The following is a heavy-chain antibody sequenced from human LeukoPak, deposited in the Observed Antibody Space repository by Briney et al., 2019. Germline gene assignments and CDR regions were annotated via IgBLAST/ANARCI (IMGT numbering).Heavy chain of an antibody. Sequence: ASVKVSCKASGYTFTSCGISWVRQAPGQGLEWMGWISAYNGNTNYAQKLQGRVTMTTDTSTSTAYMELRSLRSDDTAVYYCARPGPSSGWYGDYFDYWGQGTLVTVSS. CDR3: ARPGPSSGWYGDYFDY. V-gene: IGHV1-18*01. D-gene: IGHD6-19*01. CDR2: ISAYNGNT. J-gene: IGHJ4*02. CDR1: GYTFTSCG.